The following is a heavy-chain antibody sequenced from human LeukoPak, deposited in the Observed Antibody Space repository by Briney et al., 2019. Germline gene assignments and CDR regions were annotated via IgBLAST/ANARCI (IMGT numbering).Heavy chain of an antibody. CDR2: IYYSGST. Sequence: SETLSLTCTVSGGSLSSYYWSWVRQPPGKGLEWIGYIYYSGSTNYNPSLKGRVTISVDTSKNQFSLKLSSVTAADTAVYYCARVGAAVAGDFDYWGQGTLVTVSS. CDR3: ARVGAAVAGDFDY. CDR1: GGSLSSYY. D-gene: IGHD6-19*01. V-gene: IGHV4-59*01. J-gene: IGHJ4*02.